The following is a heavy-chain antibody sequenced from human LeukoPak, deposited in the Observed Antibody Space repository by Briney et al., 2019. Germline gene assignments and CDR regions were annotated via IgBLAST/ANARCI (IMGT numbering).Heavy chain of an antibody. Sequence: GGSLRLSCAASGFTVSSNYMSWVRQAPGKGLEWVSVIYSGGSTYYADSVKGRFTISRDNSKNTLYLQMNSLRAEDTAVYYCASQWHGPIADYYYYGMDVWGQGTTVTVSS. CDR2: IYSGGST. CDR1: GFTVSSNY. D-gene: IGHD2-15*01. J-gene: IGHJ6*02. CDR3: ASQWHGPIADYYYYGMDV. V-gene: IGHV3-66*04.